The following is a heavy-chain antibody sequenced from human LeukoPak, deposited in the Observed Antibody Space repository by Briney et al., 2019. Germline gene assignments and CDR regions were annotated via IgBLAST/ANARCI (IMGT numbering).Heavy chain of an antibody. CDR3: ARDDFWSGSYYFDY. D-gene: IGHD3-3*01. J-gene: IGHJ4*02. CDR2: ISSSGSTI. Sequence: GGSLRLSCAASGFTFSSYSMNWVRQAPGKGLEWVSYISSSGSTIYYADSVKGRFTISRDNAKNSLYLQMNSLRAEDTAVYYCARDDFWSGSYYFDYWGQGTLVTVSS. V-gene: IGHV3-48*04. CDR1: GFTFSSYS.